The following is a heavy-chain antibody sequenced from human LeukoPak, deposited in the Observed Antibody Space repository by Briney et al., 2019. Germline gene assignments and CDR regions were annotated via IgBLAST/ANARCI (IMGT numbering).Heavy chain of an antibody. D-gene: IGHD1-14*01. CDR2: IYSVGST. CDR3: TRTRAETPLGY. Sequence: GGSLRLSCAASGNTVSNNYFSWVRQAPGKGLEWVALIYSVGSTVYADSVKGRFTISRDSSRNTLFLQMNSLRPEDTAVYHCTRTRAETPLGYWGQGTLVTVSS. J-gene: IGHJ4*02. CDR1: GNTVSNNY. V-gene: IGHV3-53*01.